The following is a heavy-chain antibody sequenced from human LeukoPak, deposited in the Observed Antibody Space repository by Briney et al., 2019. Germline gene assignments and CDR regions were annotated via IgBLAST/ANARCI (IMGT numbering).Heavy chain of an antibody. Sequence: GESLRISCKGSGYSFTSYWISWVRQMPGKGLEWMGRIDPSDSYTNYSASFQGHVTISADKSISTAYLQWSSLKASDTAMYYCASGHSSSWYSYFQHWGQGTLVTVSS. CDR1: GYSFTSYW. CDR2: IDPSDSYT. V-gene: IGHV5-10-1*01. D-gene: IGHD6-13*01. J-gene: IGHJ1*01. CDR3: ASGHSSSWYSYFQH.